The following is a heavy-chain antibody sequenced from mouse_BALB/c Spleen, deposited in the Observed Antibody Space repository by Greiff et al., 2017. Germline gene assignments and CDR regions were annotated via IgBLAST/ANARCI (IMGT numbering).Heavy chain of an antibody. D-gene: IGHD2-14*01. V-gene: IGHV1-18*01. J-gene: IGHJ1*01. CDR3: ARGRRYEDWYFDV. CDR1: GYSFTGYT. Sequence: EVQLVESGPELVKPGASMKISCKASGYSFTGYTMNWVKQSHGKNLEWIGLINPYNGGTSYNQKFKGKATLTVDKSSSTAYMELLSLTSEDSAVYYCARGRRYEDWYFDVWGAGTTVTVSS. CDR2: INPYNGGT.